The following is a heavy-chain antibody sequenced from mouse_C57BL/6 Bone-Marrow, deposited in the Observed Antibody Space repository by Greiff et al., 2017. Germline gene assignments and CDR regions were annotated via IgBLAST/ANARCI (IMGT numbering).Heavy chain of an antibody. CDR1: GYSLTSDY. D-gene: IGHD2-14*01. J-gene: IGHJ4*01. CDR2: ISYSGST. Sequence: EVQLQQSGPGLAKPSQTLSLTCSVTGYSLTSDYWNWIRKFPGNKLEYMGYISYSGSTYYNPSLKSRISITRDTSKNQYYLQLNSVTTEDTATYYCASGYDGYYAMDYWGQGTSVTVSS. CDR3: ASGYDGYYAMDY. V-gene: IGHV3-8*01.